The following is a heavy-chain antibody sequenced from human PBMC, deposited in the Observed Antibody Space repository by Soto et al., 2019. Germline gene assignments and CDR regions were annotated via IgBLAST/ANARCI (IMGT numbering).Heavy chain of an antibody. CDR1: GFAFSSYA. CDR3: AKLYSSSWLRGWFDP. J-gene: IGHJ5*02. D-gene: IGHD6-13*01. Sequence: EVQLLESGGGLVQPGGSLRLSCAASGFAFSSYAMSWVRQAPGKGLEWVSAISGSGGSTYYADSVKGRFTISRDNSKNTLYLQMNSLRAEDTAVYYCAKLYSSSWLRGWFDPWGQGTLVTVSS. CDR2: ISGSGGST. V-gene: IGHV3-23*01.